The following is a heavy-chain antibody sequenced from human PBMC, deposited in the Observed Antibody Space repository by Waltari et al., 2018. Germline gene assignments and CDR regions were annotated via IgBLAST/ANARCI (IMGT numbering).Heavy chain of an antibody. Sequence: EVQLVESGGGLVQPGRSLRLSCAASGFTFDDYAMHWVRQAPGKGLEGVSGISWNSGSIGYADSVKGRFTISRDNAKNSLYLQMNSLRAEDTALYYCAKDTPVGYFDYWGQGTLVTVSS. CDR2: ISWNSGSI. CDR1: GFTFDDYA. CDR3: AKDTPVGYFDY. J-gene: IGHJ4*02. V-gene: IGHV3-9*01.